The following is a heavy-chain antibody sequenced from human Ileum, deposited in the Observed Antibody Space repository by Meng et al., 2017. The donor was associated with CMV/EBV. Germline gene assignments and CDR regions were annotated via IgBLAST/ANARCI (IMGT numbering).Heavy chain of an antibody. J-gene: IGHJ4*02. CDR2: IHYTETT. D-gene: IGHD2-2*01. Sequence: QVKLPEAVPGLGKPSKTCSLTCPVSGDSISSVRHFWGWIRQAPGKGLEWIATIHYTETTHYNPSLKSRITISVDTSKNQISLKVNSVTAADTAMYYCAADISTAWFYYWGQGTLVTVSS. CDR3: AADISTAWFYY. V-gene: IGHV4-39*07. CDR1: GDSISSVRHF.